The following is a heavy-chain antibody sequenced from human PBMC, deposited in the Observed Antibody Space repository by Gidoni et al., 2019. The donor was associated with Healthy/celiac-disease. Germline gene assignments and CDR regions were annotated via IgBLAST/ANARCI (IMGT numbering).Heavy chain of an antibody. V-gene: IGHV4-39*07. CDR3: ARGFKSSGYYKKWGDAFDI. CDR1: GGSISSSSYY. J-gene: IGHJ3*02. CDR2: IYYSGST. D-gene: IGHD3-22*01. Sequence: QLQLQESGPGLVKPSETLSLTCTVSGGSISSSSYYWGWIRQPPGKGLEWIGSIYYSGSTYYNPFLKLRVTISVDTSKNQFSLKLSSVTAADTAVYYCARGFKSSGYYKKWGDAFDIWGQGTMVTVSS.